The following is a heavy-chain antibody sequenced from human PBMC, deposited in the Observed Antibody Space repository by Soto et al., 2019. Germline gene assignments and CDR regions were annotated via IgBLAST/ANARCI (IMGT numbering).Heavy chain of an antibody. D-gene: IGHD3-22*01. J-gene: IGHJ4*02. V-gene: IGHV2-5*02. CDR2: IYWDDDK. CDR3: ARDSSGYYGFDY. CDR1: GFSLSTRGVG. Sequence: QITLTESGPTLVKPTQTLTLTCTFSGFSLSTRGVGVGWIRQPPGKALEWLALIYWDDDKRYSPSLKNRLTITKDTSKNQVVLTMTNMDLVDTATYSCARDSSGYYGFDYWGQGTLVTVSS.